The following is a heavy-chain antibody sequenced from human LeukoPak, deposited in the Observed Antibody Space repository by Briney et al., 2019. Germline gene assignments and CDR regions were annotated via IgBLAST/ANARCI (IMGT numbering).Heavy chain of an antibody. D-gene: IGHD2-8*01. V-gene: IGHV3-33*01. Sequence: GRSLRLSCAASGFTFSSYGMPWVRQAPGKGLEWVAVIWYDGSNKYYADSVKGRFTISRDNSKNTLYLQMNSLRVEDTAVYYCARDGVEGRFDPWGQGTLVTVSS. CDR1: GFTFSSYG. J-gene: IGHJ5*02. CDR3: ARDGVEGRFDP. CDR2: IWYDGSNK.